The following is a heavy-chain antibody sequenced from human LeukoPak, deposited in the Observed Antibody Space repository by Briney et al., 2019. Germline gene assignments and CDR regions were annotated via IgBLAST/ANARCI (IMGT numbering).Heavy chain of an antibody. J-gene: IGHJ5*02. V-gene: IGHV3-7*01. CDR2: IKQDGSEK. CDR1: GFTFSSYW. CDR3: AGQDIVVVPAAMNWFDP. Sequence: GGSLRLSCAASGFTFSSYWMSWVRQAPGKGLEWVANIKQDGSEKYYVDSVKGRFTISRDNAKNSLYLQMNSLRAEDTAVYYCAGQDIVVVPAAMNWFDPWGQGTLVTVSS. D-gene: IGHD2-2*01.